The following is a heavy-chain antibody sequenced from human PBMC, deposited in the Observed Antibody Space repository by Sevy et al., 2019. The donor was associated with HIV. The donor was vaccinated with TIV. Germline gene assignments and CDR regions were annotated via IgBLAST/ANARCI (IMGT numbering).Heavy chain of an antibody. Sequence: GGSLRLSCAASGFTFSSYSMNWVRQAPGKGLEWVSYISSSSSTIYYADSVKGRFHISRDNAKNSLYLQMNSLRDEDTAVYYCARRRITMVRGDYGMDVWGQGTTVTVSS. V-gene: IGHV3-48*02. D-gene: IGHD3-10*01. CDR3: ARRRITMVRGDYGMDV. CDR1: GFTFSSYS. CDR2: ISSSSSTI. J-gene: IGHJ6*02.